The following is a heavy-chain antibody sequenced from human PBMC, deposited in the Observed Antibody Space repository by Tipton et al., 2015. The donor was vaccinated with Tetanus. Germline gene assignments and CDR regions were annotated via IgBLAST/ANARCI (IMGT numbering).Heavy chain of an antibody. CDR3: ARDRVRVVVAAYFYYYGMDV. CDR1: RFTFSHYS. Sequence: SLRLSCAAFRFTFSHYSMTWVRQAPGKGLEWVSSISDSTDYIYYADSVKGRFTISRDNARNSLYLQMDSLRAEDTAVYYCARDRVRVVVAAYFYYYGMDVWGQGTTVTVSS. J-gene: IGHJ6*02. D-gene: IGHD2-15*01. V-gene: IGHV3-21*04. CDR2: ISDSTDYI.